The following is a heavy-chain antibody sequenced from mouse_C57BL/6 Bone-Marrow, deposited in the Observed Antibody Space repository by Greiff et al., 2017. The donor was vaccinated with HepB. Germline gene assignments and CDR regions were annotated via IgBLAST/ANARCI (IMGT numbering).Heavy chain of an antibody. V-gene: IGHV1-12*01. D-gene: IGHD2-1*01. J-gene: IGHJ3*01. CDR1: GFTFTSYN. CDR2: IYQGYGYT. Sequence: QVQLQQSGAELVRPGASVKMSCKASGFTFTSYNMHWVQQTPRQGLEWIGAIYQGYGYTSYNQKFKGKARLTVDKSASTDYMQLSSLTSEDTAVYNCARQDGTRFAYWGQGTLVTVSA. CDR3: ARQDGTRFAY.